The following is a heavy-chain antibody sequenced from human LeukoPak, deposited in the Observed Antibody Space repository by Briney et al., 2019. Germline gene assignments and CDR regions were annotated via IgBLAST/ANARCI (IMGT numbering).Heavy chain of an antibody. CDR3: TRGGLGTATDY. J-gene: IGHJ4*02. V-gene: IGHV3-74*01. CDR2: VNNDGSGT. Sequence: PGGSLRLSCAASGFTFSSHWMHWVRQAPGKGLVWVSYVNNDGSGTAHADSVKGRFTISRDNAKNTVYLQMNSLRAEDTAVYYCTRGGLGTATDYWGQGTLVTVSS. D-gene: IGHD1-14*01. CDR1: GFTFSSHW.